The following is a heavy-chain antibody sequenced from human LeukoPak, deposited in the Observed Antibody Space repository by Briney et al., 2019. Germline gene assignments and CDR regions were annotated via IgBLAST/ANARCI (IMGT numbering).Heavy chain of an antibody. V-gene: IGHV4-34*01. CDR3: ARLHYGGNYGYYYYYMDV. J-gene: IGHJ6*03. Sequence: SETLSLTCAVYGGSFSGYYWSWIRQPPGKGLEWIGEINHSGSTNYNPSLKSRVTISVDTSKNQFSLKLSSVTAADTAVYYCARLHYGGNYGYYYYYMDVWGKGTTVTVSS. D-gene: IGHD4-23*01. CDR1: GGSFSGYY. CDR2: INHSGST.